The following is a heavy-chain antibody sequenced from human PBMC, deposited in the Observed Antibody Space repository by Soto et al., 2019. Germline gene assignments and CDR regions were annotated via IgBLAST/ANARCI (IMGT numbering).Heavy chain of an antibody. D-gene: IGHD3-3*01. V-gene: IGHV3-30*18. CDR3: AKDSEPHQRFLEWPNFDY. CDR1: GFTFSSYG. CDR2: ISYDGSNK. Sequence: ESGGGVVQPGRSLRLSCAASGFTFSSYGMHWVRQAPGKGLEWVAVISYDGSNKYYADSVKGRFTISRDNSKNTLYLQMNSLRAEDTAVYYCAKDSEPHQRFLEWPNFDYWGQGTLVTVSS. J-gene: IGHJ4*02.